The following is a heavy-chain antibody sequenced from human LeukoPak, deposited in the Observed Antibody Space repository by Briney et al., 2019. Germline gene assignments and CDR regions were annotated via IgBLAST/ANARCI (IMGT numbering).Heavy chain of an antibody. Sequence: GGSLRLSCAASGFTFSGSAMHWVRQASGKGLEWVGRIRSKANSYATAYAASVKGRFTISRDDSKNTAYLQMNSLKTEDTAVYYCTRSKSGYGFDYWGQGTLVTVSS. V-gene: IGHV3-73*01. CDR3: TRSKSGYGFDY. CDR1: GFTFSGSA. J-gene: IGHJ4*02. CDR2: IRSKANSYAT. D-gene: IGHD5-12*01.